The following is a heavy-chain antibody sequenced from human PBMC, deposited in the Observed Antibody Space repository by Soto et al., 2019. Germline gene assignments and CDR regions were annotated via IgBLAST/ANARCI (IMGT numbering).Heavy chain of an antibody. CDR1: GYTFTGYY. CDR3: ARVNYYGSGSYYAPFDY. CDR2: INPNSGGT. J-gene: IGHJ4*02. Sequence: ASVKVSCKASGYTFTGYYMHWVRQAPGQGLEWMGWINPNSGGTNYAQKFQGWVTMTRDTSISTAYMELSRLRSDDTAVYYCARVNYYGSGSYYAPFDYWGQGTLVTVSS. V-gene: IGHV1-2*04. D-gene: IGHD3-10*01.